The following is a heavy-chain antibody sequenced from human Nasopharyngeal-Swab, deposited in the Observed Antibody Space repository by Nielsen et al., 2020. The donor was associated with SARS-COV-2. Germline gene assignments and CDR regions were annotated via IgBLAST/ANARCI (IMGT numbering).Heavy chain of an antibody. J-gene: IGHJ6*02. Sequence: ASVKVSCKVSGYTLTELSMHWVRQAPGKGLEWMGGFDPEDGETIYAQKFQGRVTMTEDTSNDTAYMELSSLRSEDTAVYYCATAITIVGATRYYYYYGMDVWGQGTTVTVSS. CDR1: GYTLTELS. CDR3: ATAITIVGATRYYYYYGMDV. V-gene: IGHV1-24*01. D-gene: IGHD1-26*01. CDR2: FDPEDGET.